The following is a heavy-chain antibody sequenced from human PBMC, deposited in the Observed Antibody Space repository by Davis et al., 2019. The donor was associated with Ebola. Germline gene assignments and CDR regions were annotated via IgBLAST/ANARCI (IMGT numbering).Heavy chain of an antibody. CDR1: GFTFSSYG. D-gene: IGHD2-2*01. J-gene: IGHJ5*02. CDR2: LRYDGNNK. Sequence: GESLKISCTAFGFTFSSYGMHWVRQAPGKGLEWVAFLRYDGNNKYYADSVKGRFTISRDNSKNTLYLQMNSLRPEDTAVYYCAKGAHQLLWGWFDPWGQGTLVTVSS. CDR3: AKGAHQLLWGWFDP. V-gene: IGHV3-30*02.